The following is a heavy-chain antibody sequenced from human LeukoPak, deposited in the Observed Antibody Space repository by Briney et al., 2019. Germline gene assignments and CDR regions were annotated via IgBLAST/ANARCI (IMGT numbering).Heavy chain of an antibody. J-gene: IGHJ3*02. CDR2: IYHSGST. CDR1: SDSISSYY. V-gene: IGHV4-59*12. CDR3: ARVPPGYSSSWYAFDI. D-gene: IGHD6-13*01. Sequence: SETLSLTCTVSSDSISSYYWSWIRQPPGKGLEWIGYIYHSGSTYYNPSLKSRVTISVDRSKNQFSLKLSSVTAADTAVYYCARVPPGYSSSWYAFDIWGQGTMVTVSS.